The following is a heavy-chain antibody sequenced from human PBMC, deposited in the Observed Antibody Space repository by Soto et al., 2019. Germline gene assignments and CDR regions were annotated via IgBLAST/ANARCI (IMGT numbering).Heavy chain of an antibody. D-gene: IGHD3-10*01. J-gene: IGHJ6*02. CDR1: GGTFSSYA. Sequence: QVQLVQSGAEVKKPGSSVKVSCKASGGTFSSYAIGWVRQAPGQGLEWMGGSIPIFGTANYAQKFEGRVTITADESSSTAKKQLRSLSSEHTAVYYCARDPGDGSKGYYYDCMDVWGQGTTVTVSS. CDR2: SIPIFGTA. V-gene: IGHV1-69*01. CDR3: ARDPGDGSKGYYYDCMDV.